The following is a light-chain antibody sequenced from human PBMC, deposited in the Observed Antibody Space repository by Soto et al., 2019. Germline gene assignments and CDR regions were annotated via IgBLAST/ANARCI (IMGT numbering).Light chain of an antibody. CDR2: DNN. Sequence: SVLTQPPSVSAAPGQRVTISCSGSNSNIGNNYVSWYQQLPGTAPKLLIYDNNNRPSGSPDRFSGSKSGTSATLGITGLQTGDEADYYCATWDSSLSVGVFGTGTKVTVL. V-gene: IGLV1-51*01. CDR3: ATWDSSLSVGV. CDR1: NSNIGNNY. J-gene: IGLJ1*01.